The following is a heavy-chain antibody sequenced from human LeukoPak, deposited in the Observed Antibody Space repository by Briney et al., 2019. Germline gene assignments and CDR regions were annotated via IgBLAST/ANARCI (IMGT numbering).Heavy chain of an antibody. J-gene: IGHJ5*02. CDR3: TRSLGHSTWIGNWFDL. Sequence: SETLSLTCTVSRGSISSSSHSWGWIRQPPGKTLEWTGSIYYTGRTYYNPSLNSRVTMSVDTSRNQLSLKLSSVNAADTSMYFYTRSLGHSTWIGNWFDLWGQGTLVTVSS. D-gene: IGHD6-13*01. V-gene: IGHV4-39*01. CDR1: RGSISSSSHS. CDR2: IYYTGRT.